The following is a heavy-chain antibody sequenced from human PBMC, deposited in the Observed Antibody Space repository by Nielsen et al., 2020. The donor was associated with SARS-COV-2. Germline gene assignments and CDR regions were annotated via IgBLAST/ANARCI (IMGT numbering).Heavy chain of an antibody. D-gene: IGHD4-11*01. Sequence: VKVSCKASGYTFTHYAMNWVRQAPGQGLEWMGWINTNTGNPTYAQGFTGRFVFSLDTSVSTAYLQISSLKAEDTAVYYCATPYSSGDQYYYYFYMDVWGKGTTVTVSS. CDR2: INTNTGNP. CDR1: GYTFTHYA. J-gene: IGHJ6*03. V-gene: IGHV7-4-1*02. CDR3: ATPYSSGDQYYYYFYMDV.